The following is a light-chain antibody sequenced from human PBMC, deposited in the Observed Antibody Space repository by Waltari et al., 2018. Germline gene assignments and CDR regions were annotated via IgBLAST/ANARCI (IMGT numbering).Light chain of an antibody. V-gene: IGKV3-11*01. J-gene: IGKJ4*01. Sequence: EIVLTQSPATLPLSSGDRATLSCRASQSVSSSLAWYQQRPGQAPRLLIYDASNRATGIPARFSGSGSGTDFTLTISSLEPEDFAVYYCQQRSSWPLTFGGGTKVEVK. CDR1: QSVSSS. CDR3: QQRSSWPLT. CDR2: DAS.